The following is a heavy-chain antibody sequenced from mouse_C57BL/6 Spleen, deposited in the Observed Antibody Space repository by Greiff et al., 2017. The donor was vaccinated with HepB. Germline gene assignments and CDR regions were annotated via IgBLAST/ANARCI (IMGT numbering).Heavy chain of an antibody. J-gene: IGHJ2*01. CDR2: IDPSDSYT. Sequence: QVQLQQPGAELVMPGASVKLSCKASGYTFTSYWMHWVKQRPGQGLEWIGEIDPSDSYTNYNQKFKGKSTLTVDKSSSTAYMQLSSLTSEDSAVYYCARGGNRDYFDYWGQGTTLTVSS. CDR1: GYTFTSYW. V-gene: IGHV1-69*01. D-gene: IGHD1-1*02. CDR3: ARGGNRDYFDY.